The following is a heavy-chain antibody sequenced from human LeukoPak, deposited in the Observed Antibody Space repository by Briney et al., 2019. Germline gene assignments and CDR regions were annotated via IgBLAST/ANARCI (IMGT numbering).Heavy chain of an antibody. J-gene: IGHJ3*02. CDR2: INHSGST. D-gene: IGHD2/OR15-2a*01. CDR1: GGSFSGYY. Sequence: PSETLSLTCAVYGGSFSGYYWSWIRQPPGKGLEWIGEINHSGSTNYNPSLKSRVTISVDTSKNQFSLKLSSVTAADTAVYYCARDGSSILWNAFDIWGQGTMVTVSS. CDR3: ARDGSSILWNAFDI. V-gene: IGHV4-34*01.